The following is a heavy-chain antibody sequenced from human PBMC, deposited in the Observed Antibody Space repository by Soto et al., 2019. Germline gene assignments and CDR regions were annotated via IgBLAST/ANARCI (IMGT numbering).Heavy chain of an antibody. D-gene: IGHD3-22*01. CDR1: GGSIISSNW. J-gene: IGHJ4*02. CDR3: ATRATYSYDSSGFY. CDR2: IYHSGST. V-gene: IGHV4-4*02. Sequence: PSETLSLTCAVSGGSIISSNWWTWVRQPPGKGLEWVGEIYHSGSTNYNPSLKSRVTISKDNSKNQFSLKLSSVTAADTAVYYCATRATYSYDSSGFYWGQGTLVTVS.